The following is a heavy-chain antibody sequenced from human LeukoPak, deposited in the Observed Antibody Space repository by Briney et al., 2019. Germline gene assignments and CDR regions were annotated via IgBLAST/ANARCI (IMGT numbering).Heavy chain of an antibody. D-gene: IGHD4-23*01. CDR3: ARDSYGGNSGHAFDI. V-gene: IGHV1-2*06. CDR1: GYTFTGYY. Sequence: VASVKVSCKASGYTFTGYYMHWVRQAPGQGLEWMGRINPNSGGTNYAQKFQGRVTMTRDTSISTAYMELSRLRSDDTAVYYCARDSYGGNSGHAFDIWGQGTMVTVSS. CDR2: INPNSGGT. J-gene: IGHJ3*02.